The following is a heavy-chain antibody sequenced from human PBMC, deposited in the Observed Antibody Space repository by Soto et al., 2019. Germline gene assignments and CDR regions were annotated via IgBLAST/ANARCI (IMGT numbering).Heavy chain of an antibody. D-gene: IGHD3-16*01. CDR2: IYYSGST. V-gene: IGHV4-39*01. J-gene: IGHJ5*02. CDR1: GCSISSSSYY. CDR3: ARQGGMENWFDP. Sequence: AETLSLTCTVSGCSISSSSYYWGWIRQPPGKGLEWIGSIYYSGSTYYNPSLKSRVTISVDTSKNQFSLKLSSVTAADTAVYYCARQGGMENWFDPWGQGTLVTVSS.